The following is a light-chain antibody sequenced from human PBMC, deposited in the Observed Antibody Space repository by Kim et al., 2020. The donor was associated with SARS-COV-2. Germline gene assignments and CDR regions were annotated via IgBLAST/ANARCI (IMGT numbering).Light chain of an antibody. CDR1: SLRSFY. J-gene: IGLJ3*02. CDR2: GKN. CDR3: CSRDSSGIHLV. Sequence: ALGQTVRITCQGDSLRSFYASWYQQRPRQAPVLVIYGKNNRPSGIPDRFSGSNSGNTASLTIAGAQAEDGADYYCCSRDSSGIHLVFGGGTQVTVL. V-gene: IGLV3-19*01.